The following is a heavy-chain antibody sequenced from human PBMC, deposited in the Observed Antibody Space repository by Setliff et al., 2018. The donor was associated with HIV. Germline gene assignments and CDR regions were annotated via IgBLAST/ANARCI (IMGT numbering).Heavy chain of an antibody. CDR1: GGSISSYY. CDR2: IYSSGST. D-gene: IGHD5-18*01. J-gene: IGHJ3*02. V-gene: IGHV4-4*09. CDR3: VRATATKPFDI. Sequence: PSETLSLTCTVSGGSISSYYWSWIRQPPGKGLECMGYIYSSGSTNYNPSLQSRVTISVDTSKNQFSLKLSSVTAAGTALYYCVRATATKPFDIWGQGTVVTVSS.